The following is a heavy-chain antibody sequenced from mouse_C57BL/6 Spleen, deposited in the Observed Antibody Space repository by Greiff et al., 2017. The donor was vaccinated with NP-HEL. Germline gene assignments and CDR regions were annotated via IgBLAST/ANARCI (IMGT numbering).Heavy chain of an antibody. V-gene: IGHV1-82*01. J-gene: IGHJ3*01. CDR3: ASSIFYGNSPFAY. CDR1: GYAFSSSW. Sequence: QVQLQQSGPELVKPGASVKISCKASGYAFSSSWMNWVKQRPGKGLEWIGRIYPGDGDTNYNGKFKGKATLTADKSSSTAYMQLSSLTSEDSAVYFCASSIFYGNSPFAYWGQGTLVTVSA. D-gene: IGHD2-1*01. CDR2: IYPGDGDT.